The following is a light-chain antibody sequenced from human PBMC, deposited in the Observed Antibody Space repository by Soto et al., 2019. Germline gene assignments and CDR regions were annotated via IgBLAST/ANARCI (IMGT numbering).Light chain of an antibody. J-gene: IGKJ1*01. V-gene: IGKV1-39*01. CDR3: KQNYLNPSWK. CDR2: ATS. CDR1: QSVDNF. Sequence: DIQMTQSPSSLSASVGDRVTITCRTSQSVDNFLNWYQQKPGKAPKLLIYATSTLQNGVPSRFSGSGSGTDFTLTIRSMKPEDFATYYCKQNYLNPSWKFGKGTMVEI.